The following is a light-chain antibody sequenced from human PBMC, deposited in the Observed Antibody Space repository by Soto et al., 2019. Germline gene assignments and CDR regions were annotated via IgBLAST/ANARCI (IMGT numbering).Light chain of an antibody. CDR3: QCFYNNNFKEV. CDR2: EDD. CDR1: SGSVASNY. J-gene: IGLJ3*02. V-gene: IGLV6-57*03. Sequence: NFMLTQPHSVSESPGKTVTISCTRSSGSVASNYVQWYQRRPGSAPSLLIYEDDQSSSGVPDRFSCSIYSSSNSASLTVSGLKPEEEADYYCQCFYNNNFKEVFGGGTKLTVL.